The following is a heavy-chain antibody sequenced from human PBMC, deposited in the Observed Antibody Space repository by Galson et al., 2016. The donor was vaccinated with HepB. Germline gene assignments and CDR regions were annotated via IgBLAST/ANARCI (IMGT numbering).Heavy chain of an antibody. J-gene: IGHJ5*02. CDR2: IYYSGST. V-gene: IGHV4-31*03. CDR1: GGSISSGGYY. D-gene: IGHD2-15*01. CDR3: ARDLSGGGWFDP. Sequence: TLSLTCTVSGGSISSGGYYWSWIRQHPGKGLEWIGYIYYSGSTYYNPSLKSRVTISLDTSKNQFSLKLSSVTAADTAVYYCARDLSGGGWFDPWGQGTLVTVSS.